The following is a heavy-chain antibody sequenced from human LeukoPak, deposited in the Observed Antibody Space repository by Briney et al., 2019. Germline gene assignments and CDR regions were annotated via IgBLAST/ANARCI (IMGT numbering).Heavy chain of an antibody. D-gene: IGHD1-7*01. V-gene: IGHV4-34*01. CDR3: ARALRGTSRNLVFDY. J-gene: IGHJ4*02. Sequence: SETLSLTCAVYGGSFSGYYWSWIRQPPGKGLEWIGEINHSGSTNYNPSLKSRVTISVDTSKNQFSLKLSSVTAADTAVYYCARALRGTSRNLVFDYWGQGTLVNRLL. CDR2: INHSGST. CDR1: GGSFSGYY.